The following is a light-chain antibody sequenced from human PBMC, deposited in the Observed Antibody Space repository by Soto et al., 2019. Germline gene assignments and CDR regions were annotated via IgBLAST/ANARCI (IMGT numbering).Light chain of an antibody. J-gene: IGKJ4*01. Sequence: EIVLTQSPGTLSLSPGERATLYCRASQSVGSNYLAWYQQKPGQAPRVLIYGASSRATGIPDRFSGSGSGTEFTLTISSLQSEDFAVYYCQQHNNWPLTFGAGTKVDIK. V-gene: IGKV3D-20*02. CDR1: QSVGSNY. CDR2: GAS. CDR3: QQHNNWPLT.